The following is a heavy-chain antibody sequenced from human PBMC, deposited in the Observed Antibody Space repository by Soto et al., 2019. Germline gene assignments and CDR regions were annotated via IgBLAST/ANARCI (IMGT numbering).Heavy chain of an antibody. V-gene: IGHV1-18*01. CDR3: ARGGQECSNSGCGYIYDGMDV. D-gene: IGHD1-26*01. J-gene: IGHJ6*02. CDR1: GYTFSHHG. Sequence: ASVKVSCKASGYTFSHHGIGWVRQAPGQGLEWMGWISAYNGNRHFAEGLRGRITMTTNTTTSTADMELRSLSSDDTAVYYCARGGQECSNSGCGYIYDGMDVWGQGTTVTVSS. CDR2: ISAYNGNR.